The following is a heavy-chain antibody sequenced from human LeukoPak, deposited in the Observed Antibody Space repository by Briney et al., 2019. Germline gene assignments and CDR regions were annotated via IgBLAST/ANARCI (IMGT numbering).Heavy chain of an antibody. D-gene: IGHD4-17*01. CDR3: ARDYGDYYFDY. CDR2: IYYSGST. CDR1: GGSISSYY. J-gene: IGHJ4*02. Sequence: SETLSLTCTVSGGSISSYYWSWIRQPPGKGLEWIGYIYYSGSTNYNPSLKSRVTISVDTSKNQFSLKLSSVTAADTAVYYYARDYGDYYFDYWGQGTLVTVSS. V-gene: IGHV4-59*01.